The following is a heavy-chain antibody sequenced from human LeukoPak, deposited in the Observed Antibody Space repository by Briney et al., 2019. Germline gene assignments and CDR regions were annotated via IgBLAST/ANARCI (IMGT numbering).Heavy chain of an antibody. CDR2: ISWNSGSI. D-gene: IGHD3-22*01. CDR3: AKTYYYDSSGTDY. CDR1: GFTFDDYA. J-gene: IGHJ4*02. V-gene: IGHV3-9*01. Sequence: GGSLRLSCAASGFTFDDYAMHWVRQAPGKGLEWVSGISWNSGSIGYADSVKGRFTISRDNAKNSLYLQMNSLRAEDTALYYCAKTYYYDSSGTDYWGQGTLVTVSS.